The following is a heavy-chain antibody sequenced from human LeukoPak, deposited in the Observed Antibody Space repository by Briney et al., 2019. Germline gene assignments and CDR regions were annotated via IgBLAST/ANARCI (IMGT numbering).Heavy chain of an antibody. Sequence: PGGSLRLSCVSSPLIYSIYWMQWEYQAPGKGLVWVSRVTIPGTTTTYADSVKGRFTISRDNAKNTLYLQMNSLRAEDTAVYYCGRESCSGVSCYFDSWGPGTLVTVSS. CDR1: PLIYSIYW. D-gene: IGHD2-15*01. CDR3: GRESCSGVSCYFDS. CDR2: VTIPGTTT. J-gene: IGHJ4*02. V-gene: IGHV3-74*01.